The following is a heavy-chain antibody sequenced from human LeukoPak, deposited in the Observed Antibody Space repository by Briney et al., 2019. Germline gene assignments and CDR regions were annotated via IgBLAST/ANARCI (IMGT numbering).Heavy chain of an antibody. CDR2: IYYSGST. Sequence: SETLSLTCTVSGGSISSGDYYWSWIRQPPGKGLEWIGYIYYSGSTYYNPSLKSRVTISVDTSENQFSLKLSSVTAADTAVYYCARALRPGGGSYYFDYWGQGTLVTVSS. CDR1: GGSISSGDYY. V-gene: IGHV4-30-4*01. D-gene: IGHD3-16*01. CDR3: ARALRPGGGSYYFDY. J-gene: IGHJ4*02.